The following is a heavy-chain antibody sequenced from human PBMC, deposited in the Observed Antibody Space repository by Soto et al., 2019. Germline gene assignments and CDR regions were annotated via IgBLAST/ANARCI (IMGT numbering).Heavy chain of an antibody. CDR2: IYYSGTT. V-gene: IGHV4-31*03. J-gene: IGHJ4*02. Sequence: TLSLTCPFSAGSISSAGYYSSWIRQHPGKGLAWIGYIYYSGTTYYNPSLKSRVTISVDTSKNQFSLKLSSVTAAVTAAYYCGITPLDCGQGTVVTLSS. CDR1: AGSISSAGYY. D-gene: IGHD1-20*01. CDR3: GITPLD.